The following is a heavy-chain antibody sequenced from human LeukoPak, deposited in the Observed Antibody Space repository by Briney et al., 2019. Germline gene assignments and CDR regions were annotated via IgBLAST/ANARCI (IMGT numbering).Heavy chain of an antibody. CDR3: AKESAGRSYPYYFDY. Sequence: SGGSLRLSCAASGFPFSTYGIHWVRQAPGKGLEWVAFIRNDGSNKYYADSVKGRFTISRDNSKNTLYLQMNSLRPDDTAVYYCAKESAGRSYPYYFDYWGQGTLVTVSS. CDR1: GFPFSTYG. CDR2: IRNDGSNK. D-gene: IGHD3-16*01. V-gene: IGHV3-30*02. J-gene: IGHJ4*02.